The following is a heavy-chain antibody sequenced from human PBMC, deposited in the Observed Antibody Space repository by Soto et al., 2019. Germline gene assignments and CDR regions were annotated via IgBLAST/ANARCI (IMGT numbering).Heavy chain of an antibody. J-gene: IGHJ3*02. CDR1: GFTFSSYS. CDR3: AREVSDVYYYDSSGYYWGAFDI. D-gene: IGHD3-22*01. CDR2: INSDGSST. Sequence: PGGSLRLSCAASGFTFSSYSMNWVRQAPGKGLEWVSRINSDGSSTSYADSVKGRFTISRDNAKNTLYLQMNSLRAEDTAVYYCAREVSDVYYYDSSGYYWGAFDIWGQGTMVTVSS. V-gene: IGHV3-74*01.